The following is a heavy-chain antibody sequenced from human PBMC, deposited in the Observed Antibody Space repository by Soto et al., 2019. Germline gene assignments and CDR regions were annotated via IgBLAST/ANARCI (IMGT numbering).Heavy chain of an antibody. V-gene: IGHV1-69*12. J-gene: IGHJ6*02. Sequence: QVQLVQSGAEVKKPGSSVKVSCKASGGTFSSYAIRWVRQAAGQGLEWMGGIIPIFGTANYAQKFQGRVTITADACTSTAYRELSSLRSEDTAVYYCAREGSSWYEGMDVWGQGTTVTFSS. CDR1: GGTFSSYA. CDR3: AREGSSWYEGMDV. D-gene: IGHD6-13*01. CDR2: IIPIFGTA.